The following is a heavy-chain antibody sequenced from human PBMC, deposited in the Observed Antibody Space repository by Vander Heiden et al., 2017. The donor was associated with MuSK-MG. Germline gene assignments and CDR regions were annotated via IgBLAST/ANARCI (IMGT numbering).Heavy chain of an antibody. CDR2: IYYSGSA. V-gene: IGHV4-61*01. CDR1: GGSVSSGSYY. J-gene: IGHJ5*02. D-gene: IGHD5-18*01. Sequence: QLQLQESGPGLVKSSETLSLTCIVSGGSVSSGSYYWSWIRQPPGKGLEWIGYIYYSGSANYNPSRNSRVTISIDTAKNQVSMKLTSVTAAETAVYYCARVPGYSDGVNWFDPWGQGTMVTVYS. CDR3: ARVPGYSDGVNWFDP.